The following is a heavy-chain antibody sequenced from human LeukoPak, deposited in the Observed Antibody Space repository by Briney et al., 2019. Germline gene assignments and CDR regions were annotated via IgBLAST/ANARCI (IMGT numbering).Heavy chain of an antibody. D-gene: IGHD3-22*01. V-gene: IGHV4-59*01. CDR2: IYYSGST. J-gene: IGHJ6*02. CDR3: ARVSGSSGYYLYYYGMDV. CDR1: GGSISSYH. Sequence: SETLSLTCTVSGGSISSYHWSWIRQPPGKGLEWIGYIYYSGSTNYNPSLKSRVTISVDTSKNQFSLKLSSVTAADTAVYYCARVSGSSGYYLYYYGMDVWGQGTTVTVSS.